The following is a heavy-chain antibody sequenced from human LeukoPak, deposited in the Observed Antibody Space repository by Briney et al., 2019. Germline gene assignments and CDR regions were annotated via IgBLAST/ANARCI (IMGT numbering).Heavy chain of an antibody. CDR3: ARVGGESGRLGAFDI. CDR2: ISSSSSYM. D-gene: IGHD3-3*01. V-gene: IGHV3-21*01. CDR1: GFTFSSYS. Sequence: PGGSLRLSCAASGFTFSSYSMNWVRQAPGKGLEWVSSISSSSSYMYYADSVKGRFTISRDNAKNSLYLQMNSLRAEDTAVYYCARVGGESGRLGAFDIWGQGTMVTVSS. J-gene: IGHJ3*02.